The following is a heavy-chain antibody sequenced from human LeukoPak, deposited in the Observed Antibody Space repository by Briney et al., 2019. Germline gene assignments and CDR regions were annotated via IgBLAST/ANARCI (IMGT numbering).Heavy chain of an antibody. CDR3: ANGGGFGYYDSSGYPLTDY. Sequence: SVKVSCKASGGTFSSYAISWVRQAPGQGLEWMGRIIPILGIANYAQKFQGRVTITADKSTSTAYMELSSLRSEDTAVYYCANGGGFGYYDSSGYPLTDYWGQGTLVTVSS. V-gene: IGHV1-69*04. CDR2: IIPILGIA. D-gene: IGHD3-22*01. J-gene: IGHJ4*02. CDR1: GGTFSSYA.